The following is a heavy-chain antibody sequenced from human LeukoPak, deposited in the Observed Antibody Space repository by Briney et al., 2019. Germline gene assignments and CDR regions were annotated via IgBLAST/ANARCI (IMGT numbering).Heavy chain of an antibody. D-gene: IGHD3-16*01. CDR3: ARVDAMITDY. V-gene: IGHV4-4*02. Sequence: KSSETLSLTCAVSGDSISSSNWWSWVRQPPGKGLEWIGEIYHSGSTNYNPSLKSRVTISADKSKNQFSLKLSSVTAADTAVYYCARVDAMITDYWGQGTLVTVSS. CDR2: IYHSGST. J-gene: IGHJ4*02. CDR1: GDSISSSNW.